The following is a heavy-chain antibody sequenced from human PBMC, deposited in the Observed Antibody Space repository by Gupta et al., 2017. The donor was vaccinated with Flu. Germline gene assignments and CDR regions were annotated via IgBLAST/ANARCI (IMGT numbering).Heavy chain of an antibody. CDR1: GYTFTGFY. CDR3: ARDAAWVHIEYSPGDCEY. J-gene: IGHJ4*02. CDR2: INPSGGGT. D-gene: IGHD5-12*01. V-gene: IGHV1-46*01. Sequence: QVQLVQSGAEVKKPGASVKVSCKTSGYTFTGFYTPWVRQAPGKGLEWMGRINPSGGGTTYAQKFQGRVTMTRDTSTSTVYMELTSLRSEDTAVYYCARDAAWVHIEYSPGDCEYWGQGTLGTVSS.